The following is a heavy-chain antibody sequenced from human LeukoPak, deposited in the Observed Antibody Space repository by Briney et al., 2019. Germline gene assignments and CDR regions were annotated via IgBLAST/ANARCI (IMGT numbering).Heavy chain of an antibody. CDR1: GFTFDDYA. J-gene: IGHJ4*02. V-gene: IGHV3-9*01. CDR2: ISWNSGGL. CDR3: AKDLFTMVRGVLKS. Sequence: PGGSPRLSCAASGFTFDDYAMHWVRQAPGKGLEWVSGISWNSGGLGYADSVKGRFTISRDNAKNSLYLQMNSLRAEDTALYYCAKDLFTMVRGVLKSWGQGTLVTVSS. D-gene: IGHD3-10*01.